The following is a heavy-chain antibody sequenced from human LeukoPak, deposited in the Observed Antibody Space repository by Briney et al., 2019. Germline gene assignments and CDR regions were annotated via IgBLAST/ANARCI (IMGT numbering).Heavy chain of an antibody. CDR3: ARVAVAAREYFDY. Sequence: PSETLSLTCTVSGGSISSGSYYWGWIRQPPGKGLEWIGYIYYSGSTNYNPSLKSRVTITVDTSKNQFSLKLSSVTAADTAVYYCARVAVAAREYFDYWGQGTLVTVSS. CDR1: GGSISSGSYY. D-gene: IGHD6-19*01. CDR2: IYYSGST. J-gene: IGHJ4*02. V-gene: IGHV4-61*01.